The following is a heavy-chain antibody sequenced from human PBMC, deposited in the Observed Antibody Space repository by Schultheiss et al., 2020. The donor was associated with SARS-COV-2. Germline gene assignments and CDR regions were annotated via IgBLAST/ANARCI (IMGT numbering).Heavy chain of an antibody. CDR2: ISSSSSYI. Sequence: GGSLRLSCAASGFTFSSYSMNWVRQAPGKGLEWVSSISSSSSYIYYADSVKGRFTISRDNAKNSLYLQMNSLRAEDTAVYYCAKGPLRYYDSSGYYGHWGQGTLVTVSS. V-gene: IGHV3-21*04. D-gene: IGHD3-22*01. CDR1: GFTFSSYS. J-gene: IGHJ4*02. CDR3: AKGPLRYYDSSGYYGH.